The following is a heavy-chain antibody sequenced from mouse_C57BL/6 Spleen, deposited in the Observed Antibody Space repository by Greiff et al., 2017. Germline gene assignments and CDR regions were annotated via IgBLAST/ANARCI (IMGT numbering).Heavy chain of an antibody. D-gene: IGHD2-1*01. CDR2: IDPSDSYT. Sequence: QVQLQQPGAELVRPGTSVKLSCKASGYTFTSYWMHWVKQRPGQGLEWIGVIDPSDSYTNYNQKFKGKATLTVDTSSSTAYMQLSSLTSEDSAVDYCARGGYGNFYDFDYWGQGTTLTVSS. V-gene: IGHV1-59*01. CDR1: GYTFTSYW. CDR3: ARGGYGNFYDFDY. J-gene: IGHJ2*01.